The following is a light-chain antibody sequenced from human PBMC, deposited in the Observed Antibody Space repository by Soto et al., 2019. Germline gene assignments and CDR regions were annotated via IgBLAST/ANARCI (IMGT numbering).Light chain of an antibody. J-gene: IGKJ3*01. V-gene: IGKV3-20*01. Sequence: EIVLTQSPGTLSLSPGERATLSCRASQSVSSSYLAWYQQKPGQAPRLLIYGASSRATGIPDRFSGIGSETDFILTISRLEPEDFAVYYRQQYSSSSLVTFGPGTKVDIK. CDR2: GAS. CDR3: QQYSSSSLVT. CDR1: QSVSSSY.